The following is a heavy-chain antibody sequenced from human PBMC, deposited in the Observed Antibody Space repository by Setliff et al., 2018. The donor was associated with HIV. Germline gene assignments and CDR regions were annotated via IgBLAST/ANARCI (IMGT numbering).Heavy chain of an antibody. V-gene: IGHV3-21*01. Sequence: GGSLRLSCAVSGFTFSTFSMSWVRQAPGKGLEWVSSISSDGFYINYADSVKGRFTISRDNANNSLILQMNSLRVDDTAVYFCARYWDCYDSWGQGTLVTVSS. CDR2: ISSDGFYI. J-gene: IGHJ4*02. D-gene: IGHD2-8*02. CDR1: GFTFSTFS. CDR3: ARYWDCYDS.